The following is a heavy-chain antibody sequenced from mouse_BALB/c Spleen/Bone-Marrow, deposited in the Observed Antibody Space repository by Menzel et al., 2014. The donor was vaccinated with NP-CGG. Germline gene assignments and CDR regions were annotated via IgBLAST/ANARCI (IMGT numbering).Heavy chain of an antibody. CDR2: IWGDGST. J-gene: IGHJ4*01. D-gene: IGHD2-10*02. V-gene: IGHV2-3*01. Sequence: QVQLQQSGPGLVAPSQSLSIPCTVSGFSLTSYGLSWVRQPPGKGLEWLGVIWGDGSTNYHSALISRLSISKDNSKSQVFLKLNSLQTDDTATYQCAKGEYGKRYYVMDYWGQGTSVTVSS. CDR1: GFSLTSYG. CDR3: AKGEYGKRYYVMDY.